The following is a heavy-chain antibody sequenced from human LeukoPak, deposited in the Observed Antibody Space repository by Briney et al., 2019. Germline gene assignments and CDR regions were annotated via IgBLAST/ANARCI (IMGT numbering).Heavy chain of an antibody. D-gene: IGHD4-17*01. CDR1: GFTFSSYA. V-gene: IGHV3-23*01. CDR2: ISGSGGST. CDR3: ARDPLLRTTVTAKYYYGMDV. J-gene: IGHJ6*02. Sequence: PGGSLRLSCAASGFTFSSYAMSWVRQAPGKGLEWVSAISGSGGSTYYADSVKGRFTISRDNSKNTLYLQMNSLRAEDTAVYYCARDPLLRTTVTAKYYYGMDVWGQGTTVTVSS.